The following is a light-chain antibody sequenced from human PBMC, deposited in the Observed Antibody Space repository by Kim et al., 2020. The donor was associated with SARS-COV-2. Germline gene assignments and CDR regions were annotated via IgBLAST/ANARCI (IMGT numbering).Light chain of an antibody. J-gene: IGLJ3*02. CDR1: SLRSYY. V-gene: IGLV3-19*01. CDR2: GKN. Sequence: SSELTQDAAVSVALGQTVRITCQGDSLRSYYASWYQQKPGQAPVLVIYGKNNRPSGIPDRFSGSSSGNTASLTITGAQAEDEADYYCNSRDNSGNHLVFG. CDR3: NSRDNSGNHLV.